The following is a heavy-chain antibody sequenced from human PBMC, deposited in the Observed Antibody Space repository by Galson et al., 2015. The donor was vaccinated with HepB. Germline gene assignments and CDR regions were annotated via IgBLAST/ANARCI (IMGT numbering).Heavy chain of an antibody. V-gene: IGHV1-46*03. Sequence: SVKVSCKASGYTFTSYYMHWVRQAPGQGLEWMGIINPSGGDTTYALKFQGRVTMTRVTSTSTVYMELTSLRSEDTAIYYCTREGRIAMAGFDSWGQGTLVTVSS. J-gene: IGHJ4*02. CDR3: TREGRIAMAGFDS. CDR2: INPSGGDT. D-gene: IGHD6-19*01. CDR1: GYTFTSYY.